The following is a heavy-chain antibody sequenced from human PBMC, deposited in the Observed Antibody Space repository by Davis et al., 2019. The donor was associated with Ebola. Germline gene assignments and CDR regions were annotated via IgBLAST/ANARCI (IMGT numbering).Heavy chain of an antibody. CDR3: ARDRATGSNPSEWVY. J-gene: IGHJ4*02. V-gene: IGHV1-46*01. CDR1: GGSFFSYA. CDR2: INPSGGTT. Sequence: ASVKVSCKASGGSFFSYAISWVRQAPGQGLEWMGVINPSGGTTSYAQKFQGRVIMTRDTSTSIVYMELSSLRSEDTAVYFCARDRATGSNPSEWVYWGQGTLVTVSS. D-gene: IGHD1-26*01.